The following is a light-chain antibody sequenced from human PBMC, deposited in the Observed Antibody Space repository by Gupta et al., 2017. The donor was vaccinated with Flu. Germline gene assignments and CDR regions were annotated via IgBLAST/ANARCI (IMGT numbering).Light chain of an antibody. CDR2: SNN. V-gene: IGLV1-44*01. Sequence: QSVLPQPPSASGTPGQRVTISCSGSSSNIGSNTVNWYQQLPGTAPKLLIYSNNHRPSGVPDRFSGSNSGTSASLAISGLQSEDEADYYCAAWDDSLNGVVFGGGTKLTVL. J-gene: IGLJ2*01. CDR3: AAWDDSLNGVV. CDR1: SSNIGSNT.